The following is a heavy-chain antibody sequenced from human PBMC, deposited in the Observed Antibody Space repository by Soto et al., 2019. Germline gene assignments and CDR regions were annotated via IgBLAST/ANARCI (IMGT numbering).Heavy chain of an antibody. Sequence: EVQLVGSGGGLVKPGGSLRLSCTASGFAFSNYNINWVRQAPGKGLEWVSSIRGGSSYVYYGDSVKGRFTISKDNTKNSGYLQMNRLTVEDTALYYCARGAHCSTNDCFGSGAFDIWGQGAMVTVSS. CDR3: ARGAHCSTNDCFGSGAFDI. CDR2: IRGGSSYV. CDR1: GFAFSNYN. J-gene: IGHJ3*02. D-gene: IGHD2-2*01. V-gene: IGHV3-21*06.